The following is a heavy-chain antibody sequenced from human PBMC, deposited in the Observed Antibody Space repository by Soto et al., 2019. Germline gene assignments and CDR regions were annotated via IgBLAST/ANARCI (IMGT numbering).Heavy chain of an antibody. J-gene: IGHJ3*02. CDR3: VIRAITATTSWGSFDI. V-gene: IGHV3-23*01. D-gene: IGHD1-20*01. CDR1: GFSFTNYV. CDR2: ISGSGDST. Sequence: EVQLLESGGGLVQPGGSLRRSCAASGFSFTNYVMNWVRQTPGQGLEWVSTISGSGDSTYYTDSVKVRFTISRDNSKSTLFLQMNSLRADDTAVYYCVIRAITATTSWGSFDIWGQGTMVTVSS.